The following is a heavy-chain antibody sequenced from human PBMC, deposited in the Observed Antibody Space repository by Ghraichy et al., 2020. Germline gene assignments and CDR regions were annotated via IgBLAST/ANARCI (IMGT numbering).Heavy chain of an antibody. V-gene: IGHV1-46*01. J-gene: IGHJ5*02. CDR1: GYTFTNYV. Sequence: ASVKVSCKASGYTFTNYVMHWVRQAPGQGLEWMGMINPKNGGTNYPQKFQGRVTITRDTSTSTAYMDLSSLTSDDTAVYFCAREVPHDGWFDPWGQGTLVSVTS. D-gene: IGHD4/OR15-4a*01. CDR3: AREVPHDGWFDP. CDR2: INPKNGGT.